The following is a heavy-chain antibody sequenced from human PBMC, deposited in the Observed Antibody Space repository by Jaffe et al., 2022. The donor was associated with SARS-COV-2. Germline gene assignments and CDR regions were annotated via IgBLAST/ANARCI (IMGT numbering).Heavy chain of an antibody. D-gene: IGHD3-16*02. J-gene: IGHJ4*02. CDR1: GGSISSSSYY. CDR3: AGLGAYYDYVWGSYRPDY. Sequence: QLQLQESGPGLVKPSETLSLTCTVSGGSISSSSYYWGWIRQPPGKGLEWIGSIYYSGSTYYNPSLKSRVTISVDTSKNQFSLKLSSVTAADTAVYYCAGLGAYYDYVWGSYRPDYWGQGTLVTVSS. CDR2: IYYSGST. V-gene: IGHV4-39*01.